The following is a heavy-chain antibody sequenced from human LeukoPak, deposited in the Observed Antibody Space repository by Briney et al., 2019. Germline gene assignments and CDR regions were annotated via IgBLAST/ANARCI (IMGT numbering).Heavy chain of an antibody. CDR3: ARAIAAAGAQYFQP. CDR1: GYTFTSYY. Sequence: APVKPCCTASGYTFTSYYMHWVRQSPGQGPEGMGIIYTSDGSARYAQKFQVRVSMTRDTSTGTVYMELSSLRSEDTAVYYCARAIAAAGAQYFQPWGQGTLASVSS. J-gene: IGHJ1*01. D-gene: IGHD6-13*01. CDR2: IYTSDGSA. V-gene: IGHV1-46*01.